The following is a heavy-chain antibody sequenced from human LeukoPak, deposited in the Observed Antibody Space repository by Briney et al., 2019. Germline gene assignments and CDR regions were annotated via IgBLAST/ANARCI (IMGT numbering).Heavy chain of an antibody. CDR2: ISGSGGAT. J-gene: IGHJ1*01. CDR1: GFTFSNYA. D-gene: IGHD2-2*01. CDR3: AKVSDFIVVVPAADKYFQH. Sequence: PGGSLRLSCAASGFTFSNYAMSWVRQAPGKGLEWVSGISGSGGATYYADSVKGRFTISRDNSKNTPYLQMNSLRAEDTAVYYCAKVSDFIVVVPAADKYFQHWGQGTLVTVSS. V-gene: IGHV3-23*01.